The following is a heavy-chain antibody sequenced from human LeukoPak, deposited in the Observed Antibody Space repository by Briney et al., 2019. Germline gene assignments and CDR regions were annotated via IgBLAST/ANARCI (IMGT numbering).Heavy chain of an antibody. CDR1: GYSISSGYY. Sequence: SETLSLTCTVSGYSISSGYYWGWIRQPPGKGLEWIGSIYHSGSTYYNPSLKSRVTISVDTSKNQFSLKLSSVTAADTAVYYCARVSGIWHYDILTGHPSDAFDIWGQGTMVTVSS. CDR2: IYHSGST. J-gene: IGHJ3*02. V-gene: IGHV4-38-2*02. CDR3: ARVSGIWHYDILTGHPSDAFDI. D-gene: IGHD3-9*01.